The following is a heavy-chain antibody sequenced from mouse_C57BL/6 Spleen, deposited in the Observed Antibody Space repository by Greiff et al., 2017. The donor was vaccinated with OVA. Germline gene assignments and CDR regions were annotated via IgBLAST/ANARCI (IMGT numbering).Heavy chain of an antibody. CDR3: ARGGPTVVALYYAMDY. J-gene: IGHJ4*01. D-gene: IGHD1-1*01. CDR2: INPYNGGT. CDR1: GYTFTDYY. V-gene: IGHV1-19*01. Sequence: VQLQQSGPVLVKPGASVKMSCKASGYTFTDYYMNWVKQSHGKSLEWIGVINPYNGGTSYNQKFKGKATLTVDKSSSTAYMELNSLTSEDSAVYYCARGGPTVVALYYAMDYWGQGTSVTVSS.